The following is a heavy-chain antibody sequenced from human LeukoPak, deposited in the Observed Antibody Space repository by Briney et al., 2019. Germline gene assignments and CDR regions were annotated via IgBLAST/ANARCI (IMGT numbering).Heavy chain of an antibody. V-gene: IGHV1-8*01. D-gene: IGHD3-10*01. CDR2: MNPNSGNT. Sequence: ASVKVSCKASGYTFTSYDINWVRQATGQGLEWMGWMNPNSGNTGYAQKFQGRVTMTRNTSISTAYMELSSLRSEDTAVYYCARAEVRGVIRWWGHTLMDAFDIWGQGTMVTVSS. J-gene: IGHJ3*02. CDR1: GYTFTSYD. CDR3: ARAEVRGVIRWWGHTLMDAFDI.